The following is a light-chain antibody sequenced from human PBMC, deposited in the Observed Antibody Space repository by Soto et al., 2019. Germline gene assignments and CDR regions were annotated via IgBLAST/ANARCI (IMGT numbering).Light chain of an antibody. J-gene: IGLJ2*01. CDR2: HVS. CDR3: SSYAGNNNLV. CDR1: SSDVGRYNY. Sequence: QSVLTQPPSASGSPGQSVTISCTGTSSDVGRYNYVSWYQQHPGKAPKFMIYHVSKRPSGVPDRFSGSKSGNTASLTVSGLQAEDEADYYCSSYAGNNNLVFGGGTKLTVL. V-gene: IGLV2-8*01.